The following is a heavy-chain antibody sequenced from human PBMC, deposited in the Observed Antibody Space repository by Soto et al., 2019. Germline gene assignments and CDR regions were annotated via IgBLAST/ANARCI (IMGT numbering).Heavy chain of an antibody. CDR1: GFTCISYW. D-gene: IGHD6-13*01. J-gene: IGHJ5*02. CDR2: IKQDGSEK. CDR3: AREGAAAGDFGGFDP. Sequence: PGGSHRLSCTASGFTCISYWMSWVRQATGKGLEWVANIKQDGSEKYYVDSVKGRFTISRDNAKNSLYLQMNSLRAEDTAVYYCAREGAAAGDFGGFDPWGQGTLVTVSS. V-gene: IGHV3-7*01.